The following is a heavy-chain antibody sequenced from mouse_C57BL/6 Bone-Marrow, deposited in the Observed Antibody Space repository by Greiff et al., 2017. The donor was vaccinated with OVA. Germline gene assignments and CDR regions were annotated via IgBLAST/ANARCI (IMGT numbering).Heavy chain of an antibody. V-gene: IGHV5-6*01. CDR1: GFTFSSYG. CDR2: ISSGGSYT. Sequence: VQLVESGGDLVKPGGSLKLSCAASGFTFSSYGMSWVRQTPDKRLEWVATISSGGSYTYYPDSVKGRFTISRDNAKDTLYLQMSSLKSEDTAMYYCARPLYWGQGTSVTVSS. CDR3: ARPLY. J-gene: IGHJ4*01.